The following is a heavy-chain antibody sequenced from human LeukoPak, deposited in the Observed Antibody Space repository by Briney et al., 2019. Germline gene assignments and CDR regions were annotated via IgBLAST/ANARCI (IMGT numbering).Heavy chain of an antibody. D-gene: IGHD3-10*01. Sequence: GGSLRLSCTASEFTLSSYGMHWVRQAPGKGLEWVAFIWYDGNNKYYAGSVKGRFTISRDNSKNTLYLQMNSLRAEDTAVYYCAKDPLQYGSGSYYFDYWGQGTLVTVSS. CDR3: AKDPLQYGSGSYYFDY. CDR2: IWYDGNNK. CDR1: EFTLSSYG. J-gene: IGHJ4*02. V-gene: IGHV3-30*02.